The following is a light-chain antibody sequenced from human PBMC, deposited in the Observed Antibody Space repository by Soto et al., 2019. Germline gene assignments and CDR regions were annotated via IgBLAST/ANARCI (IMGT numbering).Light chain of an antibody. CDR2: EVS. J-gene: IGLJ2*01. Sequence: QSVLTQPPSASGSPGQSVTISCTGTSSDVGGYNYVSWYQQHPGKAPKLMIYEVSKRPSGVPDRFSGSKSGNTASLTISGLQAEDEADYYCSSYTSSSPVVFGGGTQLTVL. CDR1: SSDVGGYNY. V-gene: IGLV2-8*01. CDR3: SSYTSSSPVV.